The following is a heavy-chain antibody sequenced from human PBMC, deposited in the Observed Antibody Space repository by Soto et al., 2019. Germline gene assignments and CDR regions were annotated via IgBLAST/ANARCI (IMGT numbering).Heavy chain of an antibody. J-gene: IGHJ4*02. V-gene: IGHV3-21*01. Sequence: EVQLVESGGGPVKPGGSLRLSCAASGFTFSSYSMNWVRQAPGKGLEWVSSISSSSSYIYYADSVKGRFTISRDNAKNSLYLQMNSLRAEDTAVYYCARGGYDSSGYYALFDYWGQGTLVTVSS. CDR1: GFTFSSYS. D-gene: IGHD3-22*01. CDR2: ISSSSSYI. CDR3: ARGGYDSSGYYALFDY.